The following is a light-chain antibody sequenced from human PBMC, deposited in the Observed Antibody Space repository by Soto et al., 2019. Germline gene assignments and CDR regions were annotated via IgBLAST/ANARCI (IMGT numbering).Light chain of an antibody. J-gene: IGKJ2*01. V-gene: IGKV1-5*01. CDR1: QSISSW. CDR3: QQYNSYSPT. Sequence: DIQMTQSPSTLSAFVGDRVTITCRASQSISSWLAWYQQKPGKAPKLLIYDASSLESGVPSRFSGSGSGTEFTLTISSLQPDDVATYYCQQYNSYSPTFGQGTKLEIK. CDR2: DAS.